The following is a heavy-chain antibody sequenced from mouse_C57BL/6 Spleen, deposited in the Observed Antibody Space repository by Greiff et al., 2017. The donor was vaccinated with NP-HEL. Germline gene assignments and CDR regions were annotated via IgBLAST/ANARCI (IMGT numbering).Heavy chain of an antibody. CDR1: GYTFTSYW. J-gene: IGHJ1*03. D-gene: IGHD1-1*01. CDR3: AREGGLYYGSTYEGYCDV. Sequence: VQLQQPGAELVKPGASVKLSCKASGYTFTSYWMHWVKQRPGRGLEWIGRIDPNSGDTKYNEKFKSKATLTVDKPSSTAYMQLSSLTSEDSAVYFCAREGGLYYGSTYEGYCDVWGTGTTVTVSS. CDR2: IDPNSGDT. V-gene: IGHV1-72*01.